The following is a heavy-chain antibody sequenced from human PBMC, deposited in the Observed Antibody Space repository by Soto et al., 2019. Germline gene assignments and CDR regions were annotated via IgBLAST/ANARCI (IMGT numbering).Heavy chain of an antibody. CDR2: INTNTGDT. D-gene: IGHD1-26*01. J-gene: IGHJ5*02. Sequence: QVQLVQSGAEVKEPGASVKVSCKTSGYTFTGYHIHLVRQAPGQGLEWMGWINTNTGDTNYAQKFQGWVTMTRDTSINTAYVKLSRLTSDDTAVYYCARWVGASNWFDPWGQGTLVTVSS. V-gene: IGHV1-2*04. CDR3: ARWVGASNWFDP. CDR1: GYTFTGYH.